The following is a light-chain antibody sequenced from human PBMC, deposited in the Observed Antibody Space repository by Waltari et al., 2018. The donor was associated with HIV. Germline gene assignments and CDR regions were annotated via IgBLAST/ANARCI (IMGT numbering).Light chain of an antibody. CDR1: KIGTKD. V-gene: IGLV3-21*02. CDR2: DDN. CDR3: QVWDPNDDWV. Sequence: YVLTQPPSVSVVPGQTATVACIGHKIGTKDGNWYRQRPGQAPEVVVHDDNDRPSEIPVRISGSNSGDMATLRIENVESDDEAVYSCQVWDPNDDWVFGGGTKLTVL. J-gene: IGLJ3*02.